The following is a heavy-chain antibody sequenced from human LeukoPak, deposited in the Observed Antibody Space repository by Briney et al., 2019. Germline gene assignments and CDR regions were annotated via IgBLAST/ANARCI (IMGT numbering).Heavy chain of an antibody. CDR2: ISGSGGST. CDR3: AKESRITIFGVVIIRYFDY. J-gene: IGHJ4*02. D-gene: IGHD3-3*01. V-gene: IGHV3-23*01. Sequence: ASVKVSCKASGYTFTSYGISWVRQAPGKGLEWVSAISGSGGSTYYADSVKGRFTISRDNSKNTLYLQMNSLRAEDTAVYYCAKESRITIFGVVIIRYFDYWGQGTLVTVSS. CDR1: GYTFTSYG.